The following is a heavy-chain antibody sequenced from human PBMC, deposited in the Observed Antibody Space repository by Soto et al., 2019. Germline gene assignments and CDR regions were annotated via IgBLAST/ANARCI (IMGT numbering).Heavy chain of an antibody. CDR3: AKTEEEGPQADYAFDI. J-gene: IGHJ3*02. CDR1: GFTFSSYA. CDR2: ISGSGGST. V-gene: IGHV3-23*01. Sequence: GGSLRLSCAASGFTFSSYAMSWVRQAPGKGLEWVSAISGSGGSTYYADSLKGRFTISRDNSKNTLYRQMNSLRAEDTAVYNCAKTEEEGPQADYAFDIWGQGTMVTVSS. D-gene: IGHD3-16*01.